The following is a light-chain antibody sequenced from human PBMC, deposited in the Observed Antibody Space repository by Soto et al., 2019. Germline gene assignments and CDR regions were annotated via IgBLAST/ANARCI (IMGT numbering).Light chain of an antibody. V-gene: IGKV1-13*02. J-gene: IGKJ4*01. CDR3: QQFQSSALT. CDR1: QGISSA. Sequence: AIQLTQSPSSLSASVGDRVTITCRASQGISSALAWYQHKPGRAPRLLIYDASSLHSGVSSRFSGSGSGTDFTLTISSLQPEDFANYYCQQFQSSALTFGGGTKLEIK. CDR2: DAS.